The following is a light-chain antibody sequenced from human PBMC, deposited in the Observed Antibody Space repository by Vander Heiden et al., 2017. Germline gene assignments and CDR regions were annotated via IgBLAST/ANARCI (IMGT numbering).Light chain of an antibody. V-gene: IGLV2-14*01. Sequence: QSALPQPAFVSGSPGQSIIISCTGTSNDVGGYNYVSWYQHHPGKAPKLIIYEVTNRPSGVSNRFSGSKSGNTASLTISGLQAEDEADYYCASYTSVSTSVVFGGGTKLTVL. CDR1: SNDVGGYNY. CDR2: EVT. J-gene: IGLJ2*01. CDR3: ASYTSVSTSVV.